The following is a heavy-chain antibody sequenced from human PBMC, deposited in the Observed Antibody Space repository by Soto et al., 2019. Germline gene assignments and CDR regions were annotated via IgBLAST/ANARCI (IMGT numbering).Heavy chain of an antibody. D-gene: IGHD2-2*03. V-gene: IGHV3-30*18. CDR3: AKSALDIVVGEGNYYYYMDV. CDR1: GFTFSSYG. CDR2: ISYDGSNK. Sequence: GGSLRLSCAASGFTFSSYGMHWVRQAPGKGLEWVAVISYDGSNKYYADSVKGRFTISRDNSKNTLYLQMNSLRAEDTAVYYCAKSALDIVVGEGNYYYYMDVWGKGTTVTVSS. J-gene: IGHJ6*03.